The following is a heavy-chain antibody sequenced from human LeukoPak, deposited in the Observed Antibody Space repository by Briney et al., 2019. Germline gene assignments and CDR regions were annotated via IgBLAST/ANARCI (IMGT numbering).Heavy chain of an antibody. CDR2: IYPAASAT. CDR1: GYSFTSYW. V-gene: IGHV5-51*01. J-gene: IGHJ4*02. Sequence: GESLKISCKCSGYSFTSYWIGWVRQMPGKGLEWVGIIYPAASATTYSPSFQGQATISADKSISTAYLQWSSLKASDTAMYYCARLVKKAADYWGQGTLVTVSS. CDR3: ARLVKKAADY. D-gene: IGHD2-15*01.